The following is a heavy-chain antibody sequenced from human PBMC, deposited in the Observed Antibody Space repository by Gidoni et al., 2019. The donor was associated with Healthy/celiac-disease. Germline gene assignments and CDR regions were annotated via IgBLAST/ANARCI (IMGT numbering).Heavy chain of an antibody. V-gene: IGHV1-69*04. Sequence: QVQLVQSGAEVKKPGSSVKVPCKASGGTFSSHAISWVRQAPGQGLEWMGRIIPIFGIANYAQKFQGRVTITADKSTSTAYMELSSLRSEDTAVYYCARSPCSSTSCYSGTKGWFDPLGPGNPGHRLL. CDR2: IIPIFGIA. CDR3: ARSPCSSTSCYSGTKGWFDP. D-gene: IGHD2-2*02. CDR1: GGTFSSHA. J-gene: IGHJ5*02.